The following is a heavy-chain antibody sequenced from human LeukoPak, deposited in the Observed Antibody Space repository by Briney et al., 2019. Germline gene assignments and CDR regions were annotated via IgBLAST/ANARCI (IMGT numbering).Heavy chain of an antibody. CDR2: IYHSGST. Sequence: PSETLSLTCAVSGGSISSGGYSWSWIRQPPGKGLEWIGYIYHSGSTYYNPSLKSRVTISVDRSKNQFSLKLSSVTAADTAVYYCAGVTKDRALWFDPWGQGTLVTVSS. CDR1: GGSISSGGYS. CDR3: AGVTKDRALWFDP. J-gene: IGHJ5*02. V-gene: IGHV4-30-2*01. D-gene: IGHD1-14*01.